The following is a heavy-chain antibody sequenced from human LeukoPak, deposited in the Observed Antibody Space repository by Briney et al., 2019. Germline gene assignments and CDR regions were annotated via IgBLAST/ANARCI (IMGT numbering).Heavy chain of an antibody. Sequence: GGSLRLSCAASGFTFNNHWMHWVRQAPGKGLVWVSHINFDGSTTTHADSVKGRFTISRDNANNTLFLYMNSLRAEDTAVYYCVRDRLSNDYAHNCFDSWGQGTLVTVSS. V-gene: IGHV3-74*01. D-gene: IGHD4-17*01. CDR1: GFTFNNHW. CDR3: VRDRLSNDYAHNCFDS. CDR2: INFDGSTT. J-gene: IGHJ5*01.